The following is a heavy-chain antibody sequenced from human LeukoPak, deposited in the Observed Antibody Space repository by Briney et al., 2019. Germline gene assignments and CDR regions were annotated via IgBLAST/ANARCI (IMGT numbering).Heavy chain of an antibody. Sequence: ASVKVSCKASGFTFTNYGISWVRQAPGQGLEWMGWISAYNGNTNYAQKLQGRVTMTTDTSTSTAYMELRSLRSDDTAVYYCARRLSGWHPIDYWGQGTLVTVSS. D-gene: IGHD6-19*01. CDR2: ISAYNGNT. V-gene: IGHV1-18*01. CDR3: ARRLSGWHPIDY. J-gene: IGHJ4*02. CDR1: GFTFTNYG.